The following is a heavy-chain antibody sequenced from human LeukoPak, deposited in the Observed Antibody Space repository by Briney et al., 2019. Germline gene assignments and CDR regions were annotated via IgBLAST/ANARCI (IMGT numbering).Heavy chain of an antibody. CDR1: GGSISSSNW. J-gene: IGHJ3*02. CDR3: ASTLYHGSKDNI. CDR2: VYHSGST. Sequence: PSETLSLTCAVSGGSISSSNWWSWVRQPPGKGLEWIGEVYHSGSTNYNPSLKSRVTISVDKSKNQFSLKLSSVTAADTAVYYCASTLYHGSKDNIWGQGTMVTVSS. D-gene: IGHD3-10*01. V-gene: IGHV4-4*02.